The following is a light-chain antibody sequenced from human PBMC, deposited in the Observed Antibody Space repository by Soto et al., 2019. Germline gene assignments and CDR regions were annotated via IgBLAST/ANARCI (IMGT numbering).Light chain of an antibody. Sequence: DIQMTQSPSTLCASVGDRVTITCRASQSISSWLAWYQQKPGKSPKLLIYDDSSLESGVQSRFSGSGSGTEFTLTISSLQPDDFATYYCQQYNSYWTFGPGTKVDIK. CDR1: QSISSW. V-gene: IGKV1-5*01. CDR3: QQYNSYWT. CDR2: DDS. J-gene: IGKJ1*01.